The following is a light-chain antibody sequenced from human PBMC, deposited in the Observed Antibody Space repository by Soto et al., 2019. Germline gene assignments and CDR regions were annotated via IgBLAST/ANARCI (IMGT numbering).Light chain of an antibody. V-gene: IGLV2-14*01. CDR1: SSDVGGYNY. CDR3: CSYRNSNTRQIV. Sequence: QSVLTQPASVSGSPGQSITISCTGTSSDVGGYNYVSWYQQHPGKAPKFMIYDVSNRPSGVSNRFSGSKSGNTASLTIPGLQAEDEADYYCCSYRNSNTRQIVFGTGTKVTVL. J-gene: IGLJ1*01. CDR2: DVS.